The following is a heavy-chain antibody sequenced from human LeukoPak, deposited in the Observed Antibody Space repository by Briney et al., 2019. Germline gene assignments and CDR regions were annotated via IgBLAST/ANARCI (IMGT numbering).Heavy chain of an antibody. CDR3: ARGVEQWLVPYFDY. Sequence: SETPSLTCTVSGGSISSYYWNWIRQPAGKGLEWIGRIYTSGSTNYNPSLKSRVTMSVDTSKNQFSLKLSSVTAADTAVYYCARGVEQWLVPYFDYWGQGTLVTVSS. CDR2: IYTSGST. V-gene: IGHV4-4*07. D-gene: IGHD6-19*01. J-gene: IGHJ4*02. CDR1: GGSISSYY.